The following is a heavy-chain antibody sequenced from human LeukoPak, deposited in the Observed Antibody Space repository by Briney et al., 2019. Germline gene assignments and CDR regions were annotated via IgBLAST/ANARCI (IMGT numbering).Heavy chain of an antibody. CDR2: IYYSGST. D-gene: IGHD6-13*01. CDR1: GGSISSYY. CDR3: ARAGLGIATKFDP. J-gene: IGHJ5*02. Sequence: SETLSLTCTVSGGSISSYYWSWIRQPPGKGLEWIGYIYYSGSTNYNPSLKSRVTISVDTSKNQFSLKLSSVTAADTAVYYCARAGLGIATKFDPWGQGTLVTVSS. V-gene: IGHV4-59*08.